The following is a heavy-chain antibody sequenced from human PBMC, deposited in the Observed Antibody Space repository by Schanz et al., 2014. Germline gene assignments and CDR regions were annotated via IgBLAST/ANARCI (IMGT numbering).Heavy chain of an antibody. CDR3: ATDNGHFAFDF. CDR2: ISGGGGTT. D-gene: IGHD2-8*01. V-gene: IGHV3-23*04. CDR1: GFTFSSYA. Sequence: EVQLVESGGGVVQPGRSLRLSCAASGFTFSSYAMSWVRQAPGKGLEWVSAISGGGGTTYYADSVKGRFTISRDNSKNTLYLQMNSLRAEDTAVYYCATDNGHFAFDFWGQGTMVTVSS. J-gene: IGHJ3*01.